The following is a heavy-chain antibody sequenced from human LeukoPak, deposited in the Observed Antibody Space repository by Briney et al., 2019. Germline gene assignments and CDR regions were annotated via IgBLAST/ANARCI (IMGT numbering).Heavy chain of an antibody. CDR3: ATRHYDYVWGSYRTFDY. CDR2: IIPIFGTA. CDR1: GGTFCSYA. D-gene: IGHD3-16*02. J-gene: IGHJ4*02. V-gene: IGHV1-69*05. Sequence: SVKVSCKASGGTFCSYAISWVRQAPGQGLEWMGRIIPIFGTANYAQKFQGRVTITTDESTSTAYMELSSLRSEDTAVYYCATRHYDYVWGSYRTFDYWGQGTLVTVSS.